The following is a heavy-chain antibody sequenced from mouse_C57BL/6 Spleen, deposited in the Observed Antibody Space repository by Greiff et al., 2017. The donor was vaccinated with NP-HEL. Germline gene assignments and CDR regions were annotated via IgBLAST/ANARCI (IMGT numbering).Heavy chain of an antibody. CDR2: ISDGGSYT. J-gene: IGHJ2*01. D-gene: IGHD1-1*01. V-gene: IGHV5-4*01. CDR1: GFTFSSYA. Sequence: EVKLVESGGGLVKPGGSLKLSCAASGFTFSSYAMSWVRQTPEKRLAWVATISDGGSYTYYPDNVKGRFTISRDNAKNNLYLQMSHLKSEDTAMYYCARDCGSSLFDYWGQGTTLTVAS. CDR3: ARDCGSSLFDY.